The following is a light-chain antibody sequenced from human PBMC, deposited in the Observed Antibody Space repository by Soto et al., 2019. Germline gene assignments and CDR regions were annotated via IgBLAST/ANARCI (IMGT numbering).Light chain of an antibody. Sequence: QSVLTQPPSASGTPGQRVTISCSGSSSNIGSNYVYWYQQLPGTAPKLLIYRNNQRPSGVPDRFSGSKSGTSASLAISGLRSEDDADYYCAAWDDSLSAFYVFGTGTKLTVL. CDR1: SSNIGSNY. J-gene: IGLJ1*01. CDR2: RNN. CDR3: AAWDDSLSAFYV. V-gene: IGLV1-47*01.